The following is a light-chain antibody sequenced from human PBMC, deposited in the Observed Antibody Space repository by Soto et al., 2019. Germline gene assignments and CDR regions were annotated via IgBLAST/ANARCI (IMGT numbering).Light chain of an antibody. V-gene: IGKV3-20*01. CDR2: GAS. Sequence: EIVLTQSPGTLSLSPGERATLSCRASQSVTSNSLAWYQQKPGQAPRLLIYGASSRATGIPDRFSGSGSGTDFTVTISRLEPEDFAVYYCQQYGSSPSYTFGQGTKLEIK. J-gene: IGKJ2*01. CDR1: QSVTSNS. CDR3: QQYGSSPSYT.